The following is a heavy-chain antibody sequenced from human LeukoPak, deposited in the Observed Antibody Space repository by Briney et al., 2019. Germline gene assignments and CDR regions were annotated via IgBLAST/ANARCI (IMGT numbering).Heavy chain of an antibody. CDR1: VGSLSINNFY. D-gene: IGHD6-19*01. J-gene: IGHJ4*02. CDR2: IYYSGNT. Sequence: SETLSLTCTVSVGSLSINNFYWGWIRQPPGKGLEWIGSIYYSGNTYYHPSLKSRVTISVDTSKNQFSLKLSSVTAADTAVYYCARTSSPYSSGWYVSTTWGQGTLVTVSS. CDR3: ARTSSPYSSGWYVSTT. V-gene: IGHV4-39*07.